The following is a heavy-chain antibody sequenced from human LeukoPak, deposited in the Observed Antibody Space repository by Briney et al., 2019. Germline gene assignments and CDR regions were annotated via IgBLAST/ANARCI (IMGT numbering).Heavy chain of an antibody. D-gene: IGHD1-26*01. CDR3: ARDAGSYHFGY. V-gene: IGHV3-48*01. Sequence: PGGSLRLSCAASGFTFNSYNMNWVRQAPGKGLEWVSYISGSSNTIYYADSVKGRFTISRDNAKNSLYLQMNSLRADDTAVYYCARDAGSYHFGYWGQGTLVTVSS. J-gene: IGHJ4*02. CDR1: GFTFNSYN. CDR2: ISGSSNTI.